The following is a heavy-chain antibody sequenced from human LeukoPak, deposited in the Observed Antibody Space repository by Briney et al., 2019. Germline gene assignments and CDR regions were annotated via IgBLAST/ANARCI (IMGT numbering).Heavy chain of an antibody. Sequence: SETLSLTCTVSGGSNSSSSYYWSWIRQPAGKRLEWIGRIYTSGGTNYNPSLKSRVTMSVDKSKNQISLNLASLTAADTALYYCAGRGSSSGTFDIWGPGTFVTVSS. CDR2: IYTSGGT. V-gene: IGHV4-61*02. CDR1: GGSNSSSSYY. D-gene: IGHD2-2*01. J-gene: IGHJ3*02. CDR3: AGRGSSSGTFDI.